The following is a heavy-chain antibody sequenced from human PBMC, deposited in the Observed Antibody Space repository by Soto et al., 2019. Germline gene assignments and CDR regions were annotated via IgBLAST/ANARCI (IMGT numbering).Heavy chain of an antibody. V-gene: IGHV3-74*01. Sequence: EVQVVESGGALVQPGGSLRLSCAASGFTFSNYWMHWVRQVPGEGLVWVSSINNDGSRTCYGDSVRGRIAMSRDNARNLVYLQMNSLGAEDTAVYYCGTTFEYWGQGALVTVSS. J-gene: IGHJ4*02. CDR2: INNDGSRT. CDR1: GFTFSNYW. D-gene: IGHD1-1*01. CDR3: GTTFEY.